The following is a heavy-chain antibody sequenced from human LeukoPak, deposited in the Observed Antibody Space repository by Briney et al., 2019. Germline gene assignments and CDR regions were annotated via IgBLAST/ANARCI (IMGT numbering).Heavy chain of an antibody. CDR1: GGSFSGYY. V-gene: IGHV4-34*01. D-gene: IGHD3-10*01. Sequence: PSETLSLTCAVYGGSFSGYYWSWIRQPPGKGLEWIGEINHSGSTNYNPSLKSRVTISVDTSKNQFSLKLSSVTAADTAVYYCARAFRRSMVRGVITNWFDPWGQGTLVTVSS. CDR3: ARAFRRSMVRGVITNWFDP. CDR2: INHSGST. J-gene: IGHJ5*02.